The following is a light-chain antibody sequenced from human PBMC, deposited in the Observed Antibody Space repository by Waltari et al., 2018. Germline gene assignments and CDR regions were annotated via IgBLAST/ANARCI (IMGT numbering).Light chain of an antibody. CDR3: QQYNTYPLT. J-gene: IGKJ5*01. V-gene: IGKV1-5*03. Sequence: DIQMTQSPSTLSASVGDRVTITCRASQYISSWLAWYQQKPGKAPKLLSYKASILERGVPSRFSGSESGTEFTLTISSLQPDDFAPYYCQQYNTYPLTFGQGTRLEI. CDR1: QYISSW. CDR2: KAS.